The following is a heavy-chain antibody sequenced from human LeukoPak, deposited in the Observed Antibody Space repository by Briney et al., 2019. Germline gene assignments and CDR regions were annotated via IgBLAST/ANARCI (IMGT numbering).Heavy chain of an antibody. CDR2: ISPDGSST. CDR1: GFTFSSYW. D-gene: IGHD2-2*01. J-gene: IGHJ3*02. V-gene: IGHV3-74*01. Sequence: GGSLRLSCAASGFTFSSYWMHWVRQVPGKGLVWVSRISPDGSSTTYADSVKGRFTISRDNAKNSLYLQMNSLRAEDTAVYYCARVPPPRSTSADHAFDIWGQGTMVTVSS. CDR3: ARVPPPRSTSADHAFDI.